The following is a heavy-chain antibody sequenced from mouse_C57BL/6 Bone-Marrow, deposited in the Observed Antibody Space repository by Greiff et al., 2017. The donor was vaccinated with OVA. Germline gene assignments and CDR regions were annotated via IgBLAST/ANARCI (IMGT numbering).Heavy chain of an antibody. D-gene: IGHD2-2*01. CDR1: GFSLTSYG. Sequence: VMLVESGPGLVQPSQSLSITCTVSGFSLTSYGVHWVRQSPGKGLEWLGVIWSGGSTDYNAAFISRLSISKDNSKSQVFFKRNSLQADDTAIYYCASGGYHDHYFDYWGQGTTLTVSS. CDR3: ASGGYHDHYFDY. J-gene: IGHJ2*01. V-gene: IGHV2-2*01. CDR2: IWSGGST.